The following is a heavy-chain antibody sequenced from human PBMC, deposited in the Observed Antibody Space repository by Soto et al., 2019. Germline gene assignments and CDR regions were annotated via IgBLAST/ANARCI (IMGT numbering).Heavy chain of an antibody. J-gene: IGHJ6*02. V-gene: IGHV3-23*01. CDR2: LSGSGGST. CDR1: GFTFSSYA. D-gene: IGHD1-1*01. CDR3: AKQQGPGTPYYYAMDV. Sequence: GGALRLSCAASGFTFSSYAMTWVRQAPGKGLEWVSTLSGSGGSTYYAASVKGRFTISRDNSKDTLYLEMNSLRGEDTAVYFCAKQQGPGTPYYYAMDVWGQGTAVTVSS.